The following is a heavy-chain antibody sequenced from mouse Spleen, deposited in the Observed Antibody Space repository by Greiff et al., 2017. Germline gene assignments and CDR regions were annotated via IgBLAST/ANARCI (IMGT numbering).Heavy chain of an antibody. D-gene: IGHD2-1*01. V-gene: IGHV1-55*01. CDR3: AIYYGNYPRYAMDY. CDR2: IYPGSGST. J-gene: IGHJ4*01. CDR1: GYTFTSYW. Sequence: QVQLQQPGAELVKPGASVKMSCKASGYTFTSYWITWVKQRPGQGLEWIGDIYPGSGSTNYNEKFKSKATLTVDTSSSTAYMQLSSLTSEDSAVYYCAIYYGNYPRYAMDYWGQGTSVTVSS.